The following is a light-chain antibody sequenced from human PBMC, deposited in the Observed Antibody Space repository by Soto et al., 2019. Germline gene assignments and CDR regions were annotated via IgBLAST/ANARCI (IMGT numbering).Light chain of an antibody. Sequence: EVVLTQSPGTLSLSPGERATLSCRASQSVSGSYLAWYQQKPGQAPRLLISGVSNRATGTPDRFSGSGSGTDFTLTISSLEPEDFAVFYCQQYGISPPTFGPGTKVEI. CDR2: GVS. CDR3: QQYGISPPT. J-gene: IGKJ1*01. V-gene: IGKV3-20*01. CDR1: QSVSGSY.